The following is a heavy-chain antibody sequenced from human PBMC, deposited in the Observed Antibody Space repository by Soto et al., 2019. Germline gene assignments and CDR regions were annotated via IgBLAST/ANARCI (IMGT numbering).Heavy chain of an antibody. D-gene: IGHD3-3*01. J-gene: IGHJ4*02. Sequence: GGSLRLSCEASGFIFSDHAMSWVRQAPGKGLEWVSAISGSGGSTYYADSVKGRFTISRDNSKNTLYLQMNSLRAEDTAVYYCAKSLPRFLEKIFGYWGQGTLVTVSS. CDR3: AKSLPRFLEKIFGY. V-gene: IGHV3-23*01. CDR2: ISGSGGST. CDR1: GFIFSDHA.